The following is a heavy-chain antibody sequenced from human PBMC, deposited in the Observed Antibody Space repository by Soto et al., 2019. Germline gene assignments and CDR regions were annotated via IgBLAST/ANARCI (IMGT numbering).Heavy chain of an antibody. CDR3: ARQLSGGYSYGYYFDY. J-gene: IGHJ4*02. Sequence: QLQLQESGPGLVKPSETLSLTCTVSGGSISSSSYYWGWIRQPPGKGLEWIGRIYYSGSTYYNPSLKSRVTISVDTSKNQFSLKLSSVTAADTAVYYCARQLSGGYSYGYYFDYWGQGTLATVPS. D-gene: IGHD5-18*01. CDR2: IYYSGST. CDR1: GGSISSSSYY. V-gene: IGHV4-39*01.